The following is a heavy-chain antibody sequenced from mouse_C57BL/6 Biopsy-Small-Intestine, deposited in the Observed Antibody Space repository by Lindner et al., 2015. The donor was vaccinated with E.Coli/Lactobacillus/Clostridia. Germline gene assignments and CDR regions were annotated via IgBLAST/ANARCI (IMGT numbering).Heavy chain of an antibody. V-gene: IGHV1-63*01. CDR3: ARGNYDAMDY. CDR1: GYTFTNYW. CDR2: IYPGGGYT. J-gene: IGHJ4*01. Sequence: VQLQESGAELVRPGTSVKMSCKASGYTFTNYWIGWAKQRPGHGLEWIGDIYPGGGYTNYNEKFKGKATLTADKSSSTAYMQFSSLTSEDSAIYYCARGNYDAMDYWGQGTSATVSS.